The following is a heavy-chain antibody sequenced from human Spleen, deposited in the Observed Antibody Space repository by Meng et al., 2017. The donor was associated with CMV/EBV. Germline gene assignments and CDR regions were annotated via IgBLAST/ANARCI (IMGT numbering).Heavy chain of an antibody. D-gene: IGHD3-16*01. V-gene: IGHV3-23*03. CDR2: IYSGGGST. J-gene: IGHJ6*02. CDR3: ARGYASYYYYYGMDV. Sequence: GGSLRLSCEGSGFTFRSHAMSWVRQAPGKGLEWVSVIYSGGGSTYHADSVKGRFSISRDNSKNMVYLQMDSLRAEDTAVYYCARGYASYYYYYGMDVWGQGTTVTVSS. CDR1: GFTFRSHA.